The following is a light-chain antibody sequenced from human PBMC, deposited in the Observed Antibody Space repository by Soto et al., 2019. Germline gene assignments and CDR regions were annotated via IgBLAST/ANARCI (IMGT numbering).Light chain of an antibody. V-gene: IGKV1-27*01. Sequence: DIQMTQSPSSLSAFVGDRVTITCRASQDIGNFLAWYQQKPGKVPKLLIYAASTLQSGVPSRFSGSGSGTDFTLTISSLQPEDVATYYCQQYGSLYTFGQGTKVDIK. CDR2: AAS. CDR3: QQYGSLYT. CDR1: QDIGNF. J-gene: IGKJ2*01.